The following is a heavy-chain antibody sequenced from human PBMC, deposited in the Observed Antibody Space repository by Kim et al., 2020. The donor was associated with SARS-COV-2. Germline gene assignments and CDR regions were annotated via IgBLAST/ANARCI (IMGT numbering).Heavy chain of an antibody. Sequence: SETLSLTCAVYGGSFSGYYWSWIRQPPGKGLEWIGEINHSGSTNYNPSLKSRVTISVDTSKNQFSLKLSSVTAADTAVYYCARGGGFGELLSYYYYYGM. J-gene: IGHJ6*01. D-gene: IGHD3-10*01. CDR1: GGSFSGYY. V-gene: IGHV4-34*01. CDR3: ARGGGFGELLSYYYYYGM. CDR2: INHSGST.